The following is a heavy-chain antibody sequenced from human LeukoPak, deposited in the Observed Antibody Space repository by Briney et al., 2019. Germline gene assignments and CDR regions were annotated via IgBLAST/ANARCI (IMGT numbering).Heavy chain of an antibody. D-gene: IGHD6-19*01. CDR1: GFTFSSYG. Sequence: GRSLRLSCAASGFTFSSYGMHWVRQAPGKGLEWVAVIWYDGSNKYYADSVKGRFTISRDNSKNTLYLQMNSLRAEDTAVYYCARGGIGSGGYLDYYYYGMDVWGQGTTVTVSS. CDR2: IWYDGSNK. J-gene: IGHJ6*02. V-gene: IGHV3-33*01. CDR3: ARGGIGSGGYLDYYYYGMDV.